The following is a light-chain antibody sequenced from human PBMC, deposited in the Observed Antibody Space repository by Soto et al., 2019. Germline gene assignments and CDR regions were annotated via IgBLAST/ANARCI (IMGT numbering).Light chain of an antibody. CDR3: QQYGSSPLT. CDR2: GAS. V-gene: IGKV3-20*01. CDR1: QTVSSGF. J-gene: IGKJ4*01. Sequence: EIVLTQSPGTLSVSPGERATVSCRASQTVSSGFLAWYQQKPGQAPRLLIYGASSRATGIPDRFSGSGSGTDFTLTISRLEPEDFAIYSCQQYGSSPLTFGGGTKVDIK.